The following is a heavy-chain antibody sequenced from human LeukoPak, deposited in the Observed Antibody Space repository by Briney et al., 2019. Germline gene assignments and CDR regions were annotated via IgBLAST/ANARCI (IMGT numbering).Heavy chain of an antibody. CDR2: ISSSGSSI. CDR3: ARVSSSSSDN. D-gene: IGHD6-6*01. CDR1: GFTFSSYE. Sequence: GGSLRLSCATSGFTFSSYEMNWVRQAPGKGLEWVSHISSSGSSIYYADSVKGRFTISRDNAKNSLYLQMNSLRAEDTAVYYCARVSSSSSDNWGQGTLVTVSS. J-gene: IGHJ4*02. V-gene: IGHV3-48*03.